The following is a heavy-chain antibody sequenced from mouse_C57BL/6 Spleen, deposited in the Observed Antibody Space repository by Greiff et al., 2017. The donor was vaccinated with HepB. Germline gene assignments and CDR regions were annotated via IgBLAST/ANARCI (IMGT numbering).Heavy chain of an antibody. CDR3: ARSGYYGNYVRWYFDV. Sequence: QVQLQQPGAELVMPGASVKLSCKASGYTFTSYWMHWVKQRPGQGLEWIGEIDPSDSYTNYNQKFKGKSTLTVDKSSSTAYMQLSSLTSEDSAVYYCARSGYYGNYVRWYFDVWGTGTTVTVSS. CDR1: GYTFTSYW. V-gene: IGHV1-69*01. J-gene: IGHJ1*03. CDR2: IDPSDSYT. D-gene: IGHD2-1*01.